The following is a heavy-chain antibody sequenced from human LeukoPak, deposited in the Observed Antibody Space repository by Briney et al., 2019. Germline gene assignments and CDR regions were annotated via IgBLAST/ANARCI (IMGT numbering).Heavy chain of an antibody. CDR1: GYTFTGYY. CDR2: INPNSGGT. D-gene: IGHD3-10*01. CDR3: ARDIGDLGFYGSGSYYTNPFDY. J-gene: IGHJ4*02. Sequence: ASVKVSCKSSGYTFTGYYIHWVRQAPGQGLEWMGWINPNSGGTNYAQKFQGRVTMTRDTSISTAYMELSRLRSDDTAMYYCARDIGDLGFYGSGSYYTNPFDYWGQGTLVTVSS. V-gene: IGHV1-2*02.